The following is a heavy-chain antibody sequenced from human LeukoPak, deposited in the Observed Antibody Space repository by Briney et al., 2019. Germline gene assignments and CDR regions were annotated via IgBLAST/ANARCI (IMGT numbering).Heavy chain of an antibody. V-gene: IGHV4-39*07. D-gene: IGHD3-10*01. CDR3: ASGWFGGNWFDP. CDR1: GGSISSSSYY. Sequence: ETLSLTCTVSGGSISSSSYYWGWIRQPPGKGLEWIGSIYYSGSTYYNPSPKSRVTISVDTSKNQFSLKLSSVTAADTAVYYCASGWFGGNWFDPWGQGTLVTVSS. CDR2: IYYSGST. J-gene: IGHJ5*02.